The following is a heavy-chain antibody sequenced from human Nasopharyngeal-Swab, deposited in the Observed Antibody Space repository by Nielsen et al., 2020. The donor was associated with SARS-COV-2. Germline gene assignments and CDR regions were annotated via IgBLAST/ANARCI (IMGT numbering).Heavy chain of an antibody. CDR1: GFSFSSYG. D-gene: IGHD3-22*01. V-gene: IGHV3-30*18. Sequence: GGSLRLSCAASGFSFSSYGMHWVRQAPGKGLEWVAVISYDGSNKYYADSVKGRFTISRDNSQNTLYLQMNSLRPEDTALYYCAKGPPNYYDSSGYYLDYWGQGTLVTVSS. CDR2: ISYDGSNK. CDR3: AKGPPNYYDSSGYYLDY. J-gene: IGHJ4*02.